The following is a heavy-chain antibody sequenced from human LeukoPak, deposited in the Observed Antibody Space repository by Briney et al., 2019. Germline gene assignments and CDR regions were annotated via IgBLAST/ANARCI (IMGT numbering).Heavy chain of an antibody. CDR1: GGSISSYY. V-gene: IGHV4-59*08. CDR2: IYYSGST. CDR3: ASHCSGGSCYEGYNWFDP. J-gene: IGHJ5*02. Sequence: SETLSLTCTVSGGSISSYYWSWIRQPPGKGLEWIGYIYYSGSTNYNPSLKSRVTISVDTSKNQFSLKLSSVTAADTAVYYCASHCSGGSCYEGYNWFDPWGQGTLVTVSS. D-gene: IGHD2-15*01.